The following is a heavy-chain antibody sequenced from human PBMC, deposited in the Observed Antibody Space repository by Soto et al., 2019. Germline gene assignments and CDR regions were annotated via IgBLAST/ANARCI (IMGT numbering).Heavy chain of an antibody. D-gene: IGHD4-17*01. CDR2: IWYAGSNK. J-gene: IGHJ4*02. CDR1: GFTFSTYG. V-gene: IGHV3-33*01. CDR3: ARGTVHFDY. Sequence: QVQLVESGGGVVQPGRSLRLSCAASGFTFSTYGMHWVRQAPGKGLEWVAVIWYAGSNKYYADSVKGRFTISRDNSRNTLYLQMNSLRAEDTAVYYCARGTVHFDYWGQGTLVTVSS.